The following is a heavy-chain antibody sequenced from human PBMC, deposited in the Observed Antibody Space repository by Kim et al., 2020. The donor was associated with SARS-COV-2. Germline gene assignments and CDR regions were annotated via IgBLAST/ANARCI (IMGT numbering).Heavy chain of an antibody. V-gene: IGHV3-48*03. CDR1: GFTFSSYE. D-gene: IGHD2-15*01. CDR3: ARDKVVRTFDY. J-gene: IGHJ4*02. Sequence: GGSLRLSCAASGFTFSSYEMNWVRQAPGKGLEWVSYISSSGSTIYYADSVKGRFTISRDNAKNSLYLQMNSLRAEDTAVYYCARDKVVRTFDYWGQGTLVTVSS. CDR2: ISSSGSTI.